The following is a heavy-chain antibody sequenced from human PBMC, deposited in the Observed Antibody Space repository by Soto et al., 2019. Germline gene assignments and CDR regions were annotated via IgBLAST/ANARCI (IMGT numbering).Heavy chain of an antibody. V-gene: IGHV3-30*18. J-gene: IGHJ4*02. CDR1: GFTFSSYG. CDR3: AKDSVVRGVLDY. Sequence: GGSLRLSCAASGFTFSSYGMHWVRQAPGKGLEWVAVISYDGSNKYYADSVKGRFTISRDNSKNTLYLQMNSLRAEDTAVYYCAKDSVVRGVLDYWGQGTLVTVSS. D-gene: IGHD3-10*01. CDR2: ISYDGSNK.